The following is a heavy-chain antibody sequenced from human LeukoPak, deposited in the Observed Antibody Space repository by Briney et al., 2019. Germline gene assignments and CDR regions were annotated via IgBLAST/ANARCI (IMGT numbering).Heavy chain of an antibody. Sequence: PSETLSLTCTVSGASISSYYWSWIRQPAGSGLEWIGRISTSGTTNYNPSLKSRVSMSGDTSKNQFSLKLTSVTAADTAVYYCARDGTHNWFDPWGQGTLVTVSS. CDR1: GASISSYY. V-gene: IGHV4-4*07. CDR3: ARDGTHNWFDP. CDR2: ISTSGTT. D-gene: IGHD1-26*01. J-gene: IGHJ5*02.